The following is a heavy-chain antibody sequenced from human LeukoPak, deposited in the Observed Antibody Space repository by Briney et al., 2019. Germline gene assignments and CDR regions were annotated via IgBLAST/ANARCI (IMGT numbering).Heavy chain of an antibody. V-gene: IGHV4-4*07. CDR2: IYISGST. CDR3: ARNLWFGESSDAFDM. Sequence: SETLSLTCTVSGGSISSYYWSWIRQPAGKGLEWIGRIYISGSTNYNPSLKSRVTMSVDTSKNQFSLKLSSVTAADTAVYYCARNLWFGESSDAFDMWGQGTMVTVSS. D-gene: IGHD3-10*01. CDR1: GGSISSYY. J-gene: IGHJ3*02.